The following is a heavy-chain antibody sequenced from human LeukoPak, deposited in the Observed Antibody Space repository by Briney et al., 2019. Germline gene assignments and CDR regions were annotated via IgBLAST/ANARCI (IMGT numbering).Heavy chain of an antibody. D-gene: IGHD3-10*02. CDR3: ARSTGSTMFIDY. Sequence: SETLSLTCTVSGGSISPYYWSWIRQPPGKGLECLGYIYYSGNTDYNPSLKSRVAISVDTSKNQFSLKLSSVTAADTAVYYCARSTGSTMFIDYWGQGTLVTVSS. CDR1: GGSISPYY. V-gene: IGHV4-59*01. CDR2: IYYSGNT. J-gene: IGHJ4*02.